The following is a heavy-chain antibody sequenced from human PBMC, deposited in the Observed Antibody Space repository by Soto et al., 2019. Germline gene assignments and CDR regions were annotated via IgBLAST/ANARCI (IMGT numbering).Heavy chain of an antibody. CDR3: VRVHGVYTNDAFDI. Sequence: ASVKVSCKASGYTFTHYDINWVRQATGQGLEWMGWMNPNSGNTGFAQKFQGRVTLTKNTSISTAYMELTSLRSEDTAVYYCVRVHGVYTNDAFDICG. D-gene: IGHD4-17*01. CDR1: GYTFTHYD. J-gene: IGHJ3*02. CDR2: MNPNSGNT. V-gene: IGHV1-8*01.